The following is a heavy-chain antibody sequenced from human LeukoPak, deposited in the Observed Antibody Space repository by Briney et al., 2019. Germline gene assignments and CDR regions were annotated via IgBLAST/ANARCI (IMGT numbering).Heavy chain of an antibody. Sequence: SETLSLTCTVSGGSISSGGYYWSWIRQHPGKGLGWMGYIDYSGSTYYNPSLKSRVTISRDTSKNQFSLKLSSVTAADTAVYYCARGLYSIVDYWGQGTLVTVSS. V-gene: IGHV4-31*03. J-gene: IGHJ4*02. CDR3: ARGLYSIVDY. D-gene: IGHD2-8*01. CDR1: GGSISSGGYY. CDR2: IDYSGST.